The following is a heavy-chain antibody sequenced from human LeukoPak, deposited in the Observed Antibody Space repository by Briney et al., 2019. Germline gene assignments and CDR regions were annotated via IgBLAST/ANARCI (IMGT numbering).Heavy chain of an antibody. CDR3: ARDRSDRLAVAGTSAFDY. Sequence: GGSLRLSCAASGFTFSSYEMNWVRQAPGKGLEWVSYISSSGSTIYYADSVKGRFTISRDNAKNLLYLQMNSLRAEDTAVYYCARDRSDRLAVAGTSAFDYWGQGALVTVSS. J-gene: IGHJ4*02. CDR1: GFTFSSYE. V-gene: IGHV3-48*03. CDR2: ISSSGSTI. D-gene: IGHD6-19*01.